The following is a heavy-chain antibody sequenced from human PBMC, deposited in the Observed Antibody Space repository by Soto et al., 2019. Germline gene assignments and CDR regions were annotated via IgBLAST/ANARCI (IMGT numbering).Heavy chain of an antibody. V-gene: IGHV3-30*18. CDR2: ISYDGSNK. D-gene: IGHD6-13*01. Sequence: QVQLVESGGGVVQPGRSLRLSCAASGFTFSSYGMHWVRQAPGKGLEWVAVISYDGSNKYYADSVKGRFTISRDNSKNTLYLQMNRLRAEDTAVYYCAKYSPTCGMDVWGQGTTVTVSS. J-gene: IGHJ6*02. CDR3: AKYSPTCGMDV. CDR1: GFTFSSYG.